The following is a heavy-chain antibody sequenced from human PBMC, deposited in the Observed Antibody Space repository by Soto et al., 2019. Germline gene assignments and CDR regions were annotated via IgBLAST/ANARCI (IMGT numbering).Heavy chain of an antibody. D-gene: IGHD5-18*01. J-gene: IGHJ4*02. CDR1: GYSFRSYC. CDR2: ISPYNAIT. CDR3: VRDAGRAMVVRDF. V-gene: IGHV1-18*04. Sequence: QVHLVQSGAEVQKPGASVKVSCKASGYSFRSYCLNWVRQAPGQGLEWMGWISPYNAITTYAQQMQGRVTITTDSSTRTADPELRNLRSDHTAVLFRVRDAGRAMVVRDFWGQANLATVSS.